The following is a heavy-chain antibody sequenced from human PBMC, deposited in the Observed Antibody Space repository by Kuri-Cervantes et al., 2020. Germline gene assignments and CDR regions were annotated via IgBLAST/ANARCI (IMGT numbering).Heavy chain of an antibody. V-gene: IGHV4-4*07. D-gene: IGHD1-26*01. Sequence: ESLKISCTVSGGSISSYYWSWIRQPAGKGLEWIGRIYTSGSTNYNPSLKSRVTMSVDTSKNQFSLKLSSVTAADTAVYYCARNSEELVGADYYFDYWGQGTLVTVSS. CDR1: GGSISSYY. CDR2: IYTSGST. J-gene: IGHJ4*02. CDR3: ARNSEELVGADYYFDY.